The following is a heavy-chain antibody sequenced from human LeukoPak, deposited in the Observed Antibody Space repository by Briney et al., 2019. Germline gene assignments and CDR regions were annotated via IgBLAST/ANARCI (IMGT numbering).Heavy chain of an antibody. J-gene: IGHJ5*02. D-gene: IGHD6-19*01. CDR3: AKGPSGYSSGDNWFDP. CDR2: IRYDGSNK. CDR1: GFTFSSYG. Sequence: PGGSLRLSCAASGFTFSSYGMHWVRQAPGKGLEWVAFIRYDGSNKYYADSVKGRFTISRDNSKNTLYLQMNSLRAEDTAVFYCAKGPSGYSSGDNWFDPWGQGTLVTVSS. V-gene: IGHV3-30*02.